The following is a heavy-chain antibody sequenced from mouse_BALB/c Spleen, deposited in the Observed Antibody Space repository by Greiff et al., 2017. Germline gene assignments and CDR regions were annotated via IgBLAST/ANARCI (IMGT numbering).Heavy chain of an antibody. CDR1: GYTFTDYN. J-gene: IGHJ4*01. V-gene: IGHV1S29*02. CDR3: AREEYYYGTPNAMDY. D-gene: IGHD1-1*01. Sequence: EVQLQQSGPELVKPGASVKISCKASGYTFTDYNMHWVKQSHGKSLEWIGYIYPYNGGTGYNQKFKSKATLTVDNSSSTAYMELRSLTSEDSAVYYCAREEYYYGTPNAMDYWGQGTSVTVPS. CDR2: IYPYNGGT.